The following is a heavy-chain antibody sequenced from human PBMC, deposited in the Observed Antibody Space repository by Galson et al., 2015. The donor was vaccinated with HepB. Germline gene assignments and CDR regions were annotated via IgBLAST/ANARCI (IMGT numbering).Heavy chain of an antibody. V-gene: IGHV1-2*06. J-gene: IGHJ6*03. CDR2: INLNDGDT. CDR1: GNIGDY. D-gene: IGHD1-26*01. Sequence: SVKVSCKASGNIGDYMHWVRQAPGQGLQWMGRINLNDGDTNYIQMFKDRVTMTWDSSISTGYMELTSMTSGDTAVYYCAKEGSPTATKYYYYMDVWGKGTTVTVSS. CDR3: AKEGSPTATKYYYYMDV.